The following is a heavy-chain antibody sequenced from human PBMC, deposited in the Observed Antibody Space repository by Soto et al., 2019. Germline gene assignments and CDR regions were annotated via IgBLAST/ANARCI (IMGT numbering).Heavy chain of an antibody. D-gene: IGHD2-8*01. V-gene: IGHV2-70*01. CDR1: GFSLSTIGMC. Sequence: SGATLVNPTQTLTLTCTFSGFSLSTIGMCVSWIRQPPGKALEWLALIDWDDGKYYSTSLKTRLTISKDTSKNQVVLTMTNMDPVDTHTYYCARMEGYCTNGVCGGAAGWFDPWVPGTLVSVSS. CDR2: IDWDDGK. CDR3: ARMEGYCTNGVCGGAAGWFDP. J-gene: IGHJ5*02.